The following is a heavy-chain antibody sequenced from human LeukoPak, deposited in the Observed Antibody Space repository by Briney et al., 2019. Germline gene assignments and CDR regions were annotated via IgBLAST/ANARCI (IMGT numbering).Heavy chain of an antibody. D-gene: IGHD1-26*01. CDR2: INPSGGST. V-gene: IGHV1-46*01. J-gene: IGHJ4*02. Sequence: ASVKVSCKSSGYAFTNYYMHWVRQAPGQGLEWMGIINPSGGSTIYAQKFQGRVTMTRDTSTSTIYMELSSLRPEDTAVYYCARRNSHIGSYRPSYYFDYWCQGTLVTVSS. CDR1: GYAFTNYY. CDR3: ARRNSHIGSYRPSYYFDY.